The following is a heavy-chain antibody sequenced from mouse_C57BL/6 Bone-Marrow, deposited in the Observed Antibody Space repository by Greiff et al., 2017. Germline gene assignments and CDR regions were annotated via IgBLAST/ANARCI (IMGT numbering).Heavy chain of an antibody. CDR2: IRSKSNNYAT. J-gene: IGHJ4*01. CDR3: VRRGYYGNLYYAMDY. Sequence: EVQLVESGGGLVQPKGSLKLSCAASGFSFNTYAMNWVRQAPGKGLEWVARIRSKSNNYATYYADSVKDRFTISRDDSESMLYLQMNNLKTEDTAMYYCVRRGYYGNLYYAMDYWGQGTSVTVSS. V-gene: IGHV10-1*01. CDR1: GFSFNTYA. D-gene: IGHD2-1*01.